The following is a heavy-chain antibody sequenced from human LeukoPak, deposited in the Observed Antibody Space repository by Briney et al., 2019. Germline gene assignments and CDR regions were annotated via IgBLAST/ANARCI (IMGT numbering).Heavy chain of an antibody. CDR2: INHSGST. CDR3: ARDLSGSLYFDY. D-gene: IGHD3-10*01. CDR1: GGSFSGYY. J-gene: IGHJ4*02. V-gene: IGHV4-34*01. Sequence: SETLSLTCAVYGGSFSGYYWSWIRQPPGKGLEWIGEINHSGSTNYNPSLKSRVTISVDTSKNQFSLRLSSVTAADTAVYFCARDLSGSLYFDYWGQGVLVTVSS.